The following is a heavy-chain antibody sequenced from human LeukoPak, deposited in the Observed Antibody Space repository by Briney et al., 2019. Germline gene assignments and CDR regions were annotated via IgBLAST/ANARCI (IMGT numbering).Heavy chain of an antibody. CDR2: MSAYNGNT. Sequence: ASVTVSCTASGYTFTNFGISWVRQAPGQGLEWMGWMSAYNGNTNYAQKVQGRVTMTTDTSTSTAYMELRSLRSDDTAVYYCARAGGWAREDYKADAFDIWGQGTMVTVSS. CDR3: ARAGGWAREDYKADAFDI. V-gene: IGHV1-18*01. D-gene: IGHD6-19*01. CDR1: GYTFTNFG. J-gene: IGHJ3*02.